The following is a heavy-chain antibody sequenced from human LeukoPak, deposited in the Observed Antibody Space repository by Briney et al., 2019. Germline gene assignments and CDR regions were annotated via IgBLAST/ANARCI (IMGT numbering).Heavy chain of an antibody. CDR3: ARVGWAVNWFDP. V-gene: IGHV4-34*01. Sequence: KPSETLSLTCAVYGGSFSGYYWSWIRQPPGKGLEWIGEINHSGSTNYNPSLKSRATISVDTSKNQFSLKLSSVTAADTAVYYCARVGWAVNWFDPWGQGTLVTVSS. CDR2: INHSGST. D-gene: IGHD6-19*01. J-gene: IGHJ5*02. CDR1: GGSFSGYY.